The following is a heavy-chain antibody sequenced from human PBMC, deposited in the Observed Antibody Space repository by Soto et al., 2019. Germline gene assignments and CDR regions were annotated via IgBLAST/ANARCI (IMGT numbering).Heavy chain of an antibody. J-gene: IGHJ6*02. CDR1: GFTFSSYA. CDR3: AISLYDYVWGSYRYEYYYYGMDV. D-gene: IGHD3-16*02. V-gene: IGHV3-23*01. CDR2: ISGSGGST. Sequence: GGSLRLSCAASGFTFSSYAMSWVRQAPGKGLEWVSAISGSGGSTYYADSAKGRFTISRDNSKNTLYLQMNSLRAEDTAVYYCAISLYDYVWGSYRYEYYYYGMDVWGQGTTVTVSS.